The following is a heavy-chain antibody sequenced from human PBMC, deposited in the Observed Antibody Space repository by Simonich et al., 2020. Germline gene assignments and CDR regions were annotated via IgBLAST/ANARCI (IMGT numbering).Heavy chain of an antibody. Sequence: QLQLQESGPGLVKPSETLSLTCTVSGGSISSSSYYWGWIRQPPGKGREWIGSIYYSGSTYDNPSPKSRVTISVDTSKNQFSLKLSSVTAADTAVYYCARWAYSSSYFDYWGQGTLVTVSS. J-gene: IGHJ4*02. CDR3: ARWAYSSSYFDY. CDR2: IYYSGST. CDR1: GGSISSSSYY. D-gene: IGHD6-6*01. V-gene: IGHV4-39*01.